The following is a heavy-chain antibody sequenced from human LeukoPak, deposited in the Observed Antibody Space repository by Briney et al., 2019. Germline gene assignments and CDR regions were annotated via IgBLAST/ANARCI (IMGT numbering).Heavy chain of an antibody. J-gene: IGHJ4*02. CDR1: GGSISSSSYY. V-gene: IGHV4-39*01. D-gene: IGHD2-2*01. Sequence: SETLSLTCTVSGGSISSSSYYWGWIRQPPGKGLEWIGSIYYSGSTYYNPSLKSRGTISVDTSKNQFSLKLSSVTAADTAVYYCASPSLVVPAAFDYWGQGTLVTVSS. CDR3: ASPSLVVPAAFDY. CDR2: IYYSGST.